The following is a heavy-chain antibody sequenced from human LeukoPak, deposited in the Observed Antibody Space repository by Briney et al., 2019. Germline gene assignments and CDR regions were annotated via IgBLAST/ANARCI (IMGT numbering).Heavy chain of an antibody. CDR1: GFTFSSYS. Sequence: GGSLRLSCAASGFTFSSYSMNWVRQAPGKGLEWVSFISSSSSYIYYADSVKGRFTISRDNAKNSLYLQMNSLRAEDTAVYYCARVERTWIQLWSLDYWGQGTLVTVSS. CDR3: ARVERTWIQLWSLDY. D-gene: IGHD5-18*01. V-gene: IGHV3-21*01. J-gene: IGHJ4*02. CDR2: ISSSSSYI.